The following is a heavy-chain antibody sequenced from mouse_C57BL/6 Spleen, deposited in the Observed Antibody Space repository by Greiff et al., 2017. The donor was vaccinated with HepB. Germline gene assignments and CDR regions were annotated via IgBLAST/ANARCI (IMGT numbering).Heavy chain of an antibody. CDR1: GYTFTEYT. CDR3: ARYYDYDQGFDY. J-gene: IGHJ2*01. D-gene: IGHD2-12*01. Sequence: QVQLQQSGAELVKPGASVKLSCKASGYTFTEYTIHWVKQRSGQGLEWIGWFYPGSGSIKYNEKFKDKATLTADKSSSTAYMQLSSLTSEDSAVYYCARYYDYDQGFDYWGQGTTLTVSS. CDR2: FYPGSGSI. V-gene: IGHV1-62-2*01.